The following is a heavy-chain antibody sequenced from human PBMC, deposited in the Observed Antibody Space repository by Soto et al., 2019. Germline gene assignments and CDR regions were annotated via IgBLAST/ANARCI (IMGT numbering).Heavy chain of an antibody. D-gene: IGHD5-18*01. CDR2: ISYDGSNT. CDR1: GFTFRTYA. J-gene: IGHJ4*02. CDR3: ARDSEANGYSYDYFDY. Sequence: QVQLVESGGGVVQPGRSLKLSCAASGFTFRTYAMHWVRQAPGKGLEWVAVISYDGSNTYYADSVKGRFTISRDSSKNXLYLQMNSLRTEDSAVYYCARDSEANGYSYDYFDYWGQGTLVTVSS. V-gene: IGHV3-30*04.